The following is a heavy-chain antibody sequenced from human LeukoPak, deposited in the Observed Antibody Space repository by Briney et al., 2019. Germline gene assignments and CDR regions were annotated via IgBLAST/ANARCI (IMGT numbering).Heavy chain of an antibody. CDR3: ARILTGYYVFDY. Sequence: EASVKVSCKASGYTFTSYDINWVRQATGQGLEWMGWMNPNSGNTGYAQKFQGRVTMTRNTSISTAYMGLSSLRSEDTAVYYCARILTGYYVFDYWGQGTLVTVSS. D-gene: IGHD3-9*01. V-gene: IGHV1-8*01. J-gene: IGHJ4*02. CDR2: MNPNSGNT. CDR1: GYTFTSYD.